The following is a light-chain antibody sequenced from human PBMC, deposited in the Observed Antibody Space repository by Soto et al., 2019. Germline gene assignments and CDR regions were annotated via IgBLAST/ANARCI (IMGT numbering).Light chain of an antibody. Sequence: QSALTQPPSASATPGQRVTISCSGSNSNIGENTVTWYQQFPGTAPKVLIYTDDQRPSGVPDRFSASKSGTSASLAISGLQSEDAADYYCAAWDDNLDGWVFGGGTQLTVL. CDR2: TDD. CDR3: AAWDDNLDGWV. V-gene: IGLV1-44*01. CDR1: NSNIGENT. J-gene: IGLJ3*02.